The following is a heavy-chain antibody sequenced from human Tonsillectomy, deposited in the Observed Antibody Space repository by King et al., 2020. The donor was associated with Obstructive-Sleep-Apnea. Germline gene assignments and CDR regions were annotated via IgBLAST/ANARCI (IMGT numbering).Heavy chain of an antibody. CDR3: ARDLGSWYVLENFDY. J-gene: IGHJ4*02. Sequence: VQLQESGPGLVKPSETLSLTCTVSGDSISRHYWSWIRQPAGKGLEWIGRIYTSESTNYNPSLKSRVSMSVDTSKNQFSLKLSSVTAADTAVYYCARDLGSWYVLENFDYWGQGTLVTVSS. CDR1: GDSISRHY. CDR2: IYTSEST. V-gene: IGHV4-4*07. D-gene: IGHD6-13*01.